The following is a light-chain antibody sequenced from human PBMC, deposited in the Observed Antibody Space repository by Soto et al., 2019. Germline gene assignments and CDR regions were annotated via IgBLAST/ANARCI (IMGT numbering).Light chain of an antibody. Sequence: EIVMTQSPATLSVSPGESATLSCRASQRISRNLAWYQQKPGQAPRLLIYGASSRATGIPDRFSGSGSGTDFTLTISRLEPEDCAVYYCQQYGSSPLTFGQGTKVDI. V-gene: IGKV3-20*01. CDR1: QRISRN. J-gene: IGKJ1*01. CDR3: QQYGSSPLT. CDR2: GAS.